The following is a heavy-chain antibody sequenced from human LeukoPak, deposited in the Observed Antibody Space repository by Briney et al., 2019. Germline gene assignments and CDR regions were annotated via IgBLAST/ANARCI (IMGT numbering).Heavy chain of an antibody. CDR3: AKSGGYGLIDY. Sequence: SETLSLTCSVSGYSISSGYYWGWIRQSPGKGLEWIGSIYRSGSTYYNPSLKSRVTISIETSKNQISLRLNSVTAADTAIYYCAKSGGYGLIDYWGQGTLVTVSS. D-gene: IGHD1-26*01. CDR1: GYSISSGYY. V-gene: IGHV4-38-2*02. J-gene: IGHJ4*02. CDR2: IYRSGST.